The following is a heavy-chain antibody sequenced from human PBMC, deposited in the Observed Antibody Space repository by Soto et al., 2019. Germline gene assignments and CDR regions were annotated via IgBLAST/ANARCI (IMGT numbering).Heavy chain of an antibody. CDR2: IIPLFGTT. CDR1: GGTFSSYG. V-gene: IGHV1-69*13. Sequence: SVKVSCKAYGGTFSSYGISWVRQAPGQGLEWMGGIIPLFGTTNFAHKFKGRVTITADESTGTVYMELSSLRFEDTAIYYCARAHGSSWYNWFDPWGQGTLVTVSS. D-gene: IGHD6-19*01. CDR3: ARAHGSSWYNWFDP. J-gene: IGHJ5*02.